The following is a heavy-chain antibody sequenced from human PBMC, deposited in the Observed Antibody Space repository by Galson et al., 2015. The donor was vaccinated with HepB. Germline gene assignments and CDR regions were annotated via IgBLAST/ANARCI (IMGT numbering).Heavy chain of an antibody. CDR3: ARGVNGYRNEGAFDI. CDR2: IIPILGIA. Sequence: SVKVSCKASGGTFSSYAISWVRQAPGQGLEWMGRIIPILGIANYAQKFQGRVTITADKSTSTAYMELSSLRSEDTAVYYCARGVNGYRNEGAFDIWGQGTMVTVSS. J-gene: IGHJ3*02. CDR1: GGTFSSYA. V-gene: IGHV1-69*04. D-gene: IGHD5-24*01.